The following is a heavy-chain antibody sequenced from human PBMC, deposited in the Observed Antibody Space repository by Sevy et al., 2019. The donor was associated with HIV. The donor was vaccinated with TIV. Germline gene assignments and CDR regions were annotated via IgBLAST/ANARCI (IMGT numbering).Heavy chain of an antibody. V-gene: IGHV3-11*04. Sequence: GESLKISCAASGFTFSDYYMSWIRQAPGKGLEWVSYISSSGSTIYYADSVKGRFTISRDNAKNSLYLQMNSLRAEDTAVYYCARVGMTTVTKVADYWGQGTLVTVSS. J-gene: IGHJ4*02. CDR3: ARVGMTTVTKVADY. CDR2: ISSSGSTI. CDR1: GFTFSDYY. D-gene: IGHD4-17*01.